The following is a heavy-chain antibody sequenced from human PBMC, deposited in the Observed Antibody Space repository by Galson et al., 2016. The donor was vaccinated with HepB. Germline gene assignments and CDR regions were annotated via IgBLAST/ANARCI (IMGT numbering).Heavy chain of an antibody. Sequence: SLRLSCAASGFTFRRFAMSWVRQAPGKGLEWVSGITGTGAVTYYADSVKARFPISRDNSKNTLYWEMKSLRADDTATDYCAKAPPDYGMDVWGQGTTDTVSS. CDR2: ITGTGAVT. CDR3: AKAPPDYGMDV. CDR1: GFTFRRFA. V-gene: IGHV3-23*01. J-gene: IGHJ6*02.